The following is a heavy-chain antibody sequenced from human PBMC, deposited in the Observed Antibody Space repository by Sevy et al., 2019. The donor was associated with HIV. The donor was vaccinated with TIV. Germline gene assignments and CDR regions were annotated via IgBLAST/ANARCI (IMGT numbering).Heavy chain of an antibody. CDR1: ALTFTRYA. D-gene: IGHD1-1*01. J-gene: IGHJ4*02. CDR2: ISYEGSNI. CDR3: AKDLRPPGPVRGTNFDY. V-gene: IGHV3-30*18. Sequence: GGSLRLSCAASALTFTRYAFHWVRQAPGKGPEWLGVISYEGSNIYYGPSVKGRFTISRDNSKNTLYLQMNDMRTEDTAVYYCAKDLRPPGPVRGTNFDYWGRGTLVTVSS.